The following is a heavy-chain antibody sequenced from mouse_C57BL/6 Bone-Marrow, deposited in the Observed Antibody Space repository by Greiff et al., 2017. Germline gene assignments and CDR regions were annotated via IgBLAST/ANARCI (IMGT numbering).Heavy chain of an antibody. CDR1: GYTFTSYW. D-gene: IGHD1-1*01. Sequence: QVQLQQPGAELVMPGASVKLSCKASGYTFTSYWMHWVKQRPGQGLEWIGEIDPSDSYTNYNQKFKGKATLTVDKSSSTAYMQLSSLTSEDSAVYSCARSVSTGPAFGNWGQGTTLTVSS. J-gene: IGHJ2*01. CDR2: IDPSDSYT. V-gene: IGHV1-69*01. CDR3: ARSVSTGPAFGN.